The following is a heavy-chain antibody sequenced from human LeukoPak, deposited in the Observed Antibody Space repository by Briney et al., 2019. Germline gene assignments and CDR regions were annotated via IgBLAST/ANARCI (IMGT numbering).Heavy chain of an antibody. J-gene: IGHJ4*02. D-gene: IGHD3-22*01. V-gene: IGHV4-39*07. Sequence: PSETLSLTCTVSGGSISSSSYYWGWIRQPPGKGLEWIGRIYYSGSTYYNPSLKSRVTISVDTSKNQFSLKLSSVTAADTAVYYCARAGRDYYDPRPYYFDYWGQGTLVTVSS. CDR3: ARAGRDYYDPRPYYFDY. CDR1: GGSISSSSYY. CDR2: IYYSGST.